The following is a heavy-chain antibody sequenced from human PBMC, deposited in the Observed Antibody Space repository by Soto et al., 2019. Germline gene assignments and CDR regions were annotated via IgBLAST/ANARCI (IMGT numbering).Heavy chain of an antibody. CDR2: ISAHSGNT. CDR1: GYTLTSYN. CDR3: ARDYGAPSPDYLDY. V-gene: IGHV1-18*04. D-gene: IGHD4-17*01. J-gene: IGHJ4*02. Sequence: ASVKVSCKTSGYTLTSYNINWVRQAPGQGLEWLGWISAHSGNTKYIEKVQGRITMTTDTSTKTGYMELWSLTPDDTAVYFCARDYGAPSPDYLDYWGQGTLVTVSS.